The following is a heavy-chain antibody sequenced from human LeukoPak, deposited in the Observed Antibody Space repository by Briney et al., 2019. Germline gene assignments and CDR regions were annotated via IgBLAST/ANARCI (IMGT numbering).Heavy chain of an antibody. CDR1: GFTFSNYA. CDR3: AKWGDYDILTGYYDSDY. J-gene: IGHJ4*02. CDR2: IVGSGSST. Sequence: PGASLRLSCAASGFTFSNYAMSGVRQAPGKGLEWVSAIVGSGSSTYYADSVKGRFTISRDNSKNTLYLQLNRLRAEDTAVYYCAKWGDYDILTGYYDSDYWGQGTLVTVSS. V-gene: IGHV3-23*01. D-gene: IGHD3-9*01.